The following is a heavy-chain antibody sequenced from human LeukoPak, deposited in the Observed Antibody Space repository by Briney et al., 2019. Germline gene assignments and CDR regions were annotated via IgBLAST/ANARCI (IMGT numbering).Heavy chain of an antibody. Sequence: GSLRLSCAASGFTFSNAWMSWVRQAPGKGLEWVGRIKSKTDGGTTDYAAPVKGRFTISRDDSKNTLYLQMNSLKTEDTAVYYCTGHDYYDSSGYWPFDYWGQGTLVTVSS. CDR3: TGHDYYDSSGYWPFDY. J-gene: IGHJ4*02. CDR2: IKSKTDGGTT. CDR1: GFTFSNAW. V-gene: IGHV3-15*01. D-gene: IGHD3-22*01.